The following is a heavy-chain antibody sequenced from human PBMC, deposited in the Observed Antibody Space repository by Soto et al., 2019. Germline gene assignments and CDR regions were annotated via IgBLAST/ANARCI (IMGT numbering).Heavy chain of an antibody. CDR1: GGSFSGYY. Sequence: SETLSLTCAVYGGSFSGYYWSWIRQPPGKGLEWIGEINHSGSTNYNPSLKSRVTISVDTSKNQFSLKLSSVTAADTAVYYCASSHSSGADYWGQGTLVTVSS. D-gene: IGHD6-25*01. V-gene: IGHV4-34*01. CDR3: ASSHSSGADY. CDR2: INHSGST. J-gene: IGHJ4*02.